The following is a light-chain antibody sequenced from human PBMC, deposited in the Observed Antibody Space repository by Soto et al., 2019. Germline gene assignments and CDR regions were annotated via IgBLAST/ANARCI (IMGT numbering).Light chain of an antibody. Sequence: QSVLTQPASVSGSPGQSITISCTGTSSDIGNYNLVSWYQQHPGKAPKLIIYEGSKRPSGVSNRFSASKSGNTASPTISGLQAEDGADYYCCSFAGSTPSFGGGTEVTVL. J-gene: IGLJ2*01. CDR3: CSFAGSTPS. CDR1: SSDIGNYNL. V-gene: IGLV2-23*01. CDR2: EGS.